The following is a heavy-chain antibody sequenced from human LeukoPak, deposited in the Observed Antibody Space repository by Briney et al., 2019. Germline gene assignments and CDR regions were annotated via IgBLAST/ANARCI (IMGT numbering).Heavy chain of an antibody. CDR1: GYTFSLYG. J-gene: IGHJ6*03. V-gene: IGHV1-18*01. Sequence: ASVKVSCKPSGYTFSLYGINWVRQAPGEGLEWMGWISGYNGHANYAQKFQGRVTLTTDASTNTAYMELRSLRSDATAVYYCARAWLRRKYYYYMDVWGKGTTVTVSS. CDR2: ISGYNGHA. CDR3: ARAWLRRKYYYYMDV. D-gene: IGHD5-12*01.